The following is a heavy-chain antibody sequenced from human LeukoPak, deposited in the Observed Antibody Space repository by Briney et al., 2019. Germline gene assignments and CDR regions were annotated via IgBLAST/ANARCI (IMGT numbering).Heavy chain of an antibody. CDR3: ARDKPAVGGDYYYRMDV. Sequence: PSQTLSLTCTVSGGSISSGSYYWSWVRQPPGKGLEWIGHFYTSGNTNYNPSLNSRVTMSVDTSKNQFSLKLTSVTAADTAVYYCARDKPAVGGDYYYRMDVWGQGTTVTVSS. CDR1: GGSISSGSYY. J-gene: IGHJ6*02. CDR2: FYTSGNT. D-gene: IGHD3-16*01. V-gene: IGHV4-61*09.